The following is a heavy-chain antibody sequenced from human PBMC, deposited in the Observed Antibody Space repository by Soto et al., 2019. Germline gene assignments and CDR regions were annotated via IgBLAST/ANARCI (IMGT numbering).Heavy chain of an antibody. Sequence: VHLVQSGAEVKKPGASVKVSCKASGNTFSNYAMPWVRQAPGQGLEWMGWINAGNGITKYSQKFQGRVTITRDTSARTVYMGLSSLRSEDTAVYYCASQRMDYYYYYMDVWGKGTTVTVSS. CDR2: INAGNGIT. CDR1: GNTFSNYA. V-gene: IGHV1-3*01. CDR3: ASQRMDYYYYYMDV. D-gene: IGHD2-8*01. J-gene: IGHJ6*03.